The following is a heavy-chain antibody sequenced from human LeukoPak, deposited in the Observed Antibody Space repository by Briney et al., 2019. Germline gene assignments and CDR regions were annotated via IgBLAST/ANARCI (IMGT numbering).Heavy chain of an antibody. J-gene: IGHJ4*02. V-gene: IGHV1-46*01. CDR2: INPSGGST. CDR3: ARDRPLYYDSSGYDY. Sequence: ASVKVSCKASGYTFTSYYMHWVRQAPGQGLEWMGIINPSGGSTSYAQKFQGRVTMTRDMSTSTVYMELSSLRSEDTAVYYCARDRPLYYDSSGYDYWGQGTLVTVSS. D-gene: IGHD3-22*01. CDR1: GYTFTSYY.